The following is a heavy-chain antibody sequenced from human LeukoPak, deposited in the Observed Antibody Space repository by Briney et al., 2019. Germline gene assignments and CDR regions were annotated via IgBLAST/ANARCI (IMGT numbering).Heavy chain of an antibody. J-gene: IGHJ3*02. D-gene: IGHD2-15*01. CDR1: GYSFTSYW. V-gene: IGHV5-51*01. Sequence: GESLKISCKGSGYSFTSYWIGWVRQMPGKGLEWMGIIYPGDSDTRYSPSFQGQVTISADKSISTAYPQWSSLKASDTAMYHCARSYCSGGSCPGAFDIWGQGTMVTVSS. CDR2: IYPGDSDT. CDR3: ARSYCSGGSCPGAFDI.